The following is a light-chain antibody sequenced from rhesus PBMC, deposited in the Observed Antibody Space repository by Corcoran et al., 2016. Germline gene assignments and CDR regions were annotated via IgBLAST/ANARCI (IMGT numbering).Light chain of an antibody. CDR1: QSISSW. V-gene: IGKV1-22*01. CDR2: KAS. J-gene: IGKJ1*01. Sequence: DIQMTQSPSSLSSSVGDTVTITCRASQSISSWLDWYQQKQGKAPKLLIYKASSLQSGVPSRFSGSGSVTAFTLTISSLPPEDFATYYCLRYRSSPWTFGQGNKVEIK. CDR3: LRYRSSPWT.